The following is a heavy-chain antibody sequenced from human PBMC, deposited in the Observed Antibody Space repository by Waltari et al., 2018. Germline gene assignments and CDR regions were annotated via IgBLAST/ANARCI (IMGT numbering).Heavy chain of an antibody. V-gene: IGHV4-4*02. CDR1: GGSIRSDNW. Sequence: QVQLQESGPGLVRPSGTLSLICSVSGGSIRSDNWWGWVRRPPGKGLEWIGEVYHSGNFPYNPSLASRVTISLDNSNSQLSLKLTSVTAADTAIYFCAKHRDYSFDIWGPGTMVTV. D-gene: IGHD2-21*01. J-gene: IGHJ3*02. CDR3: AKHRDYSFDI. CDR2: VYHSGNF.